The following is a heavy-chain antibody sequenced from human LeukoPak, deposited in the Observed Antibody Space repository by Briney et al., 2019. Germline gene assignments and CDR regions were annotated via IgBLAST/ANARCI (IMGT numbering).Heavy chain of an antibody. CDR1: GGSISSGGYY. J-gene: IGHJ6*03. V-gene: IGHV4-30-2*01. D-gene: IGHD6-13*01. CDR3: ARASGQIAAAGSGPPATYYYMDV. CDR2: IYHSGST. Sequence: SETLSLTCTVSGGSISSGGYYWSWIRQPPGKGLEWIGYIYHSGSTYYNPSLKSRVTISVDTSKNQFSLKLSSVTAADTAVYYCARASGQIAAAGSGPPATYYYMDVWGQGTTVTVSS.